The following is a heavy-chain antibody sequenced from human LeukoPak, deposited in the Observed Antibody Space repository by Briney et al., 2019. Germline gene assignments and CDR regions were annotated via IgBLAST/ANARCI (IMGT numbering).Heavy chain of an antibody. V-gene: IGHV4-59*11. CDR1: GGSISGHY. CDR2: IYYSGST. J-gene: IGHJ4*02. D-gene: IGHD5-24*01. Sequence: SETLSLTCTVSGGSISGHYWSWIRQPPGKGLEWIGYIYYSGSTNYNPSLKSRVTISVDTSQNQFSLKLSSVTAADTAVYYCARGEGSGYNYRYFDYWGQGTLVTVSS. CDR3: ARGEGSGYNYRYFDY.